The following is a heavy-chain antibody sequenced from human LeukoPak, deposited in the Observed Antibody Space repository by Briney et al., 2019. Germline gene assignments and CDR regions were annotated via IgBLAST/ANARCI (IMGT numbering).Heavy chain of an antibody. V-gene: IGHV4-61*02. Sequence: SETLSLTCTVSGGSISSGGYYWNWIRQPAGKGLEWTRRIYTSGSTNYNPSLKSRVTVSVDTSKNQFSLKLSSVTAADTAVYYCAREGLNMVRGVIPKEAWGWFDPWGQGTLVTVSS. CDR2: IYTSGST. J-gene: IGHJ5*02. CDR3: AREGLNMVRGVIPKEAWGWFDP. D-gene: IGHD3-10*01. CDR1: GGSISSGGYY.